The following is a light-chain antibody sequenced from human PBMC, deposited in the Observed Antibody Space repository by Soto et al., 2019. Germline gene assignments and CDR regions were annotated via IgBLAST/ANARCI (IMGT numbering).Light chain of an antibody. Sequence: DIQMTQSPSTLSASVGDRVTITCRASQRISTWLAWYQQKPGKAPKLLIYDASNLESGVPSRFSGSGSGTEFTLTISSLQSEDFAAYYCQQYNNWPLTFGGGTKVEIK. J-gene: IGKJ4*01. CDR1: QRISTW. CDR2: DAS. CDR3: QQYNNWPLT. V-gene: IGKV1-5*01.